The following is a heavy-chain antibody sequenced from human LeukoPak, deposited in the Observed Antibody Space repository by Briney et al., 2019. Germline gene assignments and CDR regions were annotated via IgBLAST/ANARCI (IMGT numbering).Heavy chain of an antibody. CDR2: INTNTGNA. Sequence: ASVEVSCKASGYTFTSYAMNWVRQAPGQGLEWMGWINTNTGNATYAQGFTGRFVFSLDTSVSTAYLQISSLKAEDTAVYYCARGGIGDPLQGDYWGQGTLVTVSS. V-gene: IGHV7-4-1*02. D-gene: IGHD3-16*01. CDR1: GYTFTSYA. CDR3: ARGGIGDPLQGDY. J-gene: IGHJ4*02.